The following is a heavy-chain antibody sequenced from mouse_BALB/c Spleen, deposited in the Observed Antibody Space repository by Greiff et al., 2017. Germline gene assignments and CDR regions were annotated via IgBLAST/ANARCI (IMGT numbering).Heavy chain of an antibody. D-gene: IGHD1-1*01. CDR1: GFTFSSYA. Sequence: EVQVVESGGGLVKPGGSLKLSCAASGFTFSSYAMSWVRQSPEKRLEWVAEISSGGSYTYYPDTVTGRFTISRDNAKNTLYLEMSSLRSEDTAMYYCARRTTVGYFDVWGAGTTVTVSS. J-gene: IGHJ1*01. V-gene: IGHV5-9-4*01. CDR2: ISSGGSYT. CDR3: ARRTTVGYFDV.